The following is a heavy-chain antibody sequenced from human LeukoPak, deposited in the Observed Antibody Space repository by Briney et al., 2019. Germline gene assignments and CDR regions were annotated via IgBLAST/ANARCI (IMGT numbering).Heavy chain of an antibody. D-gene: IGHD2-2*01. Sequence: ASVKVSCKASGYTFIGYYMHWVRQAPGQGLEWMGWINPNSGGTYYAQTFQGRVTMTRDTSISTAYMELSRLTSDDTAVYYCARPTSPAYCSSTSCHDAFDIWGQGTLVTVSS. CDR1: GYTFIGYY. CDR2: INPNSGGT. J-gene: IGHJ3*02. CDR3: ARPTSPAYCSSTSCHDAFDI. V-gene: IGHV1-2*02.